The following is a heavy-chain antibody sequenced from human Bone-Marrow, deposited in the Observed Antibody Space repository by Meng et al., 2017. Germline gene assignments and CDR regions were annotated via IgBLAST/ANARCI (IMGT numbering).Heavy chain of an antibody. Sequence: GESLKISCAASGFTFDDYAMHWVRQAPGKGLEWVSLISWDGGSTYYADSVKGRFTISRDNSKNSLYLQMNSLRAEDTALYYCAKDMSRTTVTEEYYYYYDMDVWGQGTTVTVSS. CDR3: AKDMSRTTVTEEYYYYYDMDV. D-gene: IGHD4-17*01. CDR2: ISWDGGST. V-gene: IGHV3-43D*04. J-gene: IGHJ6*02. CDR1: GFTFDDYA.